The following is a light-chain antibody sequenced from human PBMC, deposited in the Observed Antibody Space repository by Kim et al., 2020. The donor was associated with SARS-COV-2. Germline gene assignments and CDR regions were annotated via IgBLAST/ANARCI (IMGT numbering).Light chain of an antibody. CDR3: QQYGNSRT. J-gene: IGKJ1*01. Sequence: LSPGERSTLSCRASQTVSRNQLAWYQQKPGQAPRLLIYGASSRATGIPDRFSGRGSGTDFSLTISRLEPEDCAVYYCQQYGNSRTFGQGTKVDIK. V-gene: IGKV3-20*01. CDR1: QTVSRNQ. CDR2: GAS.